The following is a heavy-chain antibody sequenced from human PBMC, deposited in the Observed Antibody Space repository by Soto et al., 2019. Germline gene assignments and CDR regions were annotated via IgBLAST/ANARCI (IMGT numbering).Heavy chain of an antibody. CDR1: GGTFSSYR. D-gene: IGHD6-13*01. Sequence: SVKVSCKASGGTFSSYRFNWLRQARGQGLEWLGGIVPIYRTADYAQKFQGRVTITADESTRTVYMELSSLKSQDTALYYCARDSGAKLSSSWGQGTLVTVSS. CDR2: IVPIYRTA. CDR3: ARDSGAKLSSS. J-gene: IGHJ4*02. V-gene: IGHV1-69*13.